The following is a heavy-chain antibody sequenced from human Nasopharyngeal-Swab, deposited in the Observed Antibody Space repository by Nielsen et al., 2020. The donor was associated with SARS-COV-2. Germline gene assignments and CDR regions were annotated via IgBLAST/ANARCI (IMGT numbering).Heavy chain of an antibody. V-gene: IGHV3-43*01. CDR2: IKWDGGDT. D-gene: IGHD6-19*01. CDR1: GFTFDAYT. Sequence: GESLKISCAASGFTFDAYTMHWVRQAPGKGLEWVSIIKWDGGDTSYADSVKGRFTISRDNSENSLYLQMHSLRIEDTALYYCAKDQSSGWLDYWGQGTLVTVSS. CDR3: AKDQSSGWLDY. J-gene: IGHJ4*02.